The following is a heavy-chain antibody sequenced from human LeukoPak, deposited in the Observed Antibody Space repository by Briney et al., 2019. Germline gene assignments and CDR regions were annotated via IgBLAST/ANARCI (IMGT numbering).Heavy chain of an antibody. J-gene: IGHJ4*02. CDR3: ARGRCPDY. Sequence: SETLSLTCAVYGGSFSGYYWGGVRQPPGKGGEWVGEINHSGSTNYNPALKSRVTISVDTSKNQFSLKLSSVTAADTAVYYCARGRCPDYWGQGTLVTVSS. D-gene: IGHD3-3*01. V-gene: IGHV4-34*01. CDR2: INHSGST. CDR1: GGSFSGYY.